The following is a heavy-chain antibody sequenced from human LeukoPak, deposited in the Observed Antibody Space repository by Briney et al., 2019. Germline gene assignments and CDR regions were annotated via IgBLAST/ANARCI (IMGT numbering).Heavy chain of an antibody. J-gene: IGHJ5*02. D-gene: IGHD3-3*01. CDR2: MNPHSGNT. Sequence: ASVKVSCKTSGYTFTSYDINWVRQAPGQGLEWMGWMNPHSGNTAYAQKFQGRVTMTRNTSISTAYMELSSLRSDDTAVYYCARKGYDFWSGYMFYNWFDPWGQGTLVTVSS. CDR3: ARKGYDFWSGYMFYNWFDP. V-gene: IGHV1-8*01. CDR1: GYTFTSYD.